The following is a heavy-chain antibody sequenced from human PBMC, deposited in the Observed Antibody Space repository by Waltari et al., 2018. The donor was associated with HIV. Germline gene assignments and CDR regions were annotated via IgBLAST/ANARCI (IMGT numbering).Heavy chain of an antibody. J-gene: IGHJ4*02. CDR3: ARIAATGTYFDY. V-gene: IGHV3-48*02. Sequence: VQLVESGGGLVQPGGSLRLSCAGSGFTFSSYTMNWVRQAPGKGLEWVSYISSSSRTIYYADSVKGRFTISRDNAKNSLYLQMNSLRDEDTAVYYCARIAATGTYFDYWGQGTLVTVSS. D-gene: IGHD6-13*01. CDR1: GFTFSSYT. CDR2: ISSSSRTI.